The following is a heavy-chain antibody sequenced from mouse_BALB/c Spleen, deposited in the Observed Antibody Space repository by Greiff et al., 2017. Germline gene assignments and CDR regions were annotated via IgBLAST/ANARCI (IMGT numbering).Heavy chain of an antibody. J-gene: IGHJ1*01. V-gene: IGHV14-3*02. D-gene: IGHD2-10*02. CDR1: GFNIKDTY. CDR3: ARSKYGNRYWYFDV. Sequence: EVQLQQSGAELVKPGASVKLSCTASGFNIKDTYMHWVKQRPEQGVEWIGRIDPANGNTKYDPKFQGKATITADTSSNTAYLQLSSLTSEDTAVYYCARSKYGNRYWYFDVWGAGTTVTVSS. CDR2: IDPANGNT.